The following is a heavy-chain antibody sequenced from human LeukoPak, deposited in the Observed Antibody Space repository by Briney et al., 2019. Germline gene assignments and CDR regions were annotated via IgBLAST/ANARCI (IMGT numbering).Heavy chain of an antibody. CDR3: ARDRGGGHMDV. V-gene: IGHV3-48*03. Sequence: GGSLRLSCAASGFTFSSYEMNWVRQAPGKGLEWVSYISSSGSTIYYADSVKGRFTISRDNAKNSLYLQMNSLGAGDTAVYYCARDRGGGHMDVWGKGTTVTISS. J-gene: IGHJ6*03. CDR2: ISSSGSTI. CDR1: GFTFSSYE. D-gene: IGHD2-15*01.